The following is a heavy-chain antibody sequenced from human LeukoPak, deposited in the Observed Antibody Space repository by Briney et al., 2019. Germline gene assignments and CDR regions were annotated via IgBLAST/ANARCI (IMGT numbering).Heavy chain of an antibody. Sequence: GGSLRLSCAASGFTFSSYTMTWVRQAPGKGLEWVSSMGGTGGVTFYADSVKGRFTISRDNSKNTLYLQLNSLRAEDTALYYCAKRVLYCSGGSCPELDYWGQGTLVTVSS. CDR2: MGGTGGVT. D-gene: IGHD2-15*01. V-gene: IGHV3-23*01. CDR3: AKRVLYCSGGSCPELDY. CDR1: GFTFSSYT. J-gene: IGHJ4*02.